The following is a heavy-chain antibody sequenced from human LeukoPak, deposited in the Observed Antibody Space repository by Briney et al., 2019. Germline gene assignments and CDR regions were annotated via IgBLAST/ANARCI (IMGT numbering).Heavy chain of an antibody. CDR3: ARQSSATIVSAFAF. CDR2: IWYDGSNK. J-gene: IGHJ3*01. CDR1: GFTFNTFG. V-gene: IGHV3-33*01. Sequence: QPARSLRLSCAASGFTFNTFGMHWVRQAPGKGLGWVAAIWYDGSNKYYADSVKGCFTISRDNSKNTLYLQMISLRSEDTAVYYCARQSSATIVSAFAFWGQGTMVTVSS. D-gene: IGHD2-15*01.